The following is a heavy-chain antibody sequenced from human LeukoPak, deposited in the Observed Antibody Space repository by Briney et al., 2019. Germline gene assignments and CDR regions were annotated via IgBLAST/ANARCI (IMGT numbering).Heavy chain of an antibody. V-gene: IGHV4-30-4*01. CDR3: ARYHGGFDI. D-gene: IGHD4-23*01. Sequence: SETLSLTCTVSGGSITNDDYYWSWIRQPPGKGLEWIGYIYYSGNTYYNPSLKSRISISVDTSKKQCSLKLSSVTAADTAVYYCARYHGGFDIWGQGTMVTVSS. CDR1: GGSITNDDYY. J-gene: IGHJ3*02. CDR2: IYYSGNT.